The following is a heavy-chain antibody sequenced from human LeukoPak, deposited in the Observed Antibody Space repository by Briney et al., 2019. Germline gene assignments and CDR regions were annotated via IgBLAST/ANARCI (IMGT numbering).Heavy chain of an antibody. J-gene: IGHJ4*02. CDR3: ARGSITMARGLIMAFDS. CDR1: GFTFSTYA. D-gene: IGHD3-10*01. V-gene: IGHV3-64*01. CDR2: ISSNGGST. Sequence: GGSLRLSCAASGFTFSTYAMHWVRQAPGKGLEYVSSISSNGGSTYYANSVQGRFTISRDNSKNTLYLQMGSLRAEDMAVYYCARGSITMARGLIMAFDSLGQGTLVTVSS.